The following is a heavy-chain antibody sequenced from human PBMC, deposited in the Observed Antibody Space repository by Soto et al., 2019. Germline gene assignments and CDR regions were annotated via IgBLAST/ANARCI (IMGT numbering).Heavy chain of an antibody. V-gene: IGHV3-53*02. J-gene: IGHJ4*02. CDR3: ARCSGWYGQCYFDC. CDR2: IYSDGRT. CDR1: GFIVSSSY. Sequence: DVQLVETGGGVIQPGGSRRLSCAASGFIVSSSYMSWVRQAPGTGLEWVSVIYSDGRTYYADSVKGRFTISRDNSKNTLYLQMNSLSAEDTAVYYCARCSGWYGQCYFDCWGQGTLVTVSS. D-gene: IGHD6-13*01.